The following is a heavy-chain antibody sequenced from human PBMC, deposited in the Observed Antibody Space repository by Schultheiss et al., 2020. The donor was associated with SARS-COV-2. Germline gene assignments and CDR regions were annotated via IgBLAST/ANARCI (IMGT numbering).Heavy chain of an antibody. Sequence: GGSLRLSCAASGFTFSGSAMHWVRQAPGKGLEWVSVIYSGGSTYYADSVKGRFTISRDNSKNTLYLQMNSLRAEDTAVYYCARGGYSGSYYAVDTHEYFQHWGQGTLVTVSS. V-gene: IGHV3-53*05. J-gene: IGHJ1*01. CDR1: GFTFSGSA. CDR2: IYSGGST. CDR3: ARGGYSGSYYAVDTHEYFQH. D-gene: IGHD1-26*01.